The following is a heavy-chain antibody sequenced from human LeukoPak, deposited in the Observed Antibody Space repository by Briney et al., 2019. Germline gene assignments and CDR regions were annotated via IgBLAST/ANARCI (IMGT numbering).Heavy chain of an antibody. D-gene: IGHD1-14*01. CDR2: IKKDGREK. Sequence: GGFLRLSCAASGFTFSNYWMTWVRQAPGKGLEWVANIKKDGREKHYVDSVKGRFTISRDNAKNSLYLQMNSLRAEDTAVYYCARNQRRLDYWGQGTLVTVSS. CDR1: GFTFSNYW. V-gene: IGHV3-7*01. J-gene: IGHJ4*02. CDR3: ARNQRRLDY.